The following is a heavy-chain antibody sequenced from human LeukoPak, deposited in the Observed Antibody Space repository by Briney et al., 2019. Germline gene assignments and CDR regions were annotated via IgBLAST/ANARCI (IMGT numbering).Heavy chain of an antibody. Sequence: ASVKVSCKVSGYTLTELSMHWVRQAPGKGVEWMGGFDPEDGETIYAQKFQGRVTMTEDTSTDTAYMELSSLRSEDTAVYYCATGTSKWELLPFDYWGQGTLVTVSS. V-gene: IGHV1-24*01. J-gene: IGHJ4*02. CDR2: FDPEDGET. CDR1: GYTLTELS. CDR3: ATGTSKWELLPFDY. D-gene: IGHD1-26*01.